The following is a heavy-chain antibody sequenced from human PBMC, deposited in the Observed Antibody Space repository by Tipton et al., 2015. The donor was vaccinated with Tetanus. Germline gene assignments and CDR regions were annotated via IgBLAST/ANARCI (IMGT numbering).Heavy chain of an antibody. CDR1: GFTFSSYG. Sequence: SGFTFSSYGMHWVRQAPGKGLEWVAVIWYDGSNKFYADSVKGRFTISRDNAKNSLYLQMNSLRAEDTAVYYCARDPTRRFDYWGPGTLVTVSS. J-gene: IGHJ4*02. CDR3: ARDPTRRFDY. CDR2: IWYDGSNK. V-gene: IGHV3-33*01. D-gene: IGHD1/OR15-1a*01.